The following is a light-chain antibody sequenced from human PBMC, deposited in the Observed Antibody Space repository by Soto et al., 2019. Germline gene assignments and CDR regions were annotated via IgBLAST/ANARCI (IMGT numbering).Light chain of an antibody. Sequence: QSALTQPASVSGSPGQSITISCTGTSSDVGGYNYVSWYQQHPGKAPKLMISDVSNRPSGVSNRFSGSKSGNTASLTISGLPAEDEADYYCSSYSTSSTPYLFGSGTKVTVL. CDR2: DVS. CDR1: SSDVGGYNY. J-gene: IGLJ1*01. CDR3: SSYSTSSTPYL. V-gene: IGLV2-14*01.